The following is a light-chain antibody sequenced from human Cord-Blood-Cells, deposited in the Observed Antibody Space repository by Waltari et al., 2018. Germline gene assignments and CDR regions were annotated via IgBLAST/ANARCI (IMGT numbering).Light chain of an antibody. CDR1: QSISSY. CDR3: QQSYSTPIT. Sequence: DIQMTQSPSSLSASVGDRVTITCRASQSISSYLNWYQQKPGKAPKLLIYAASSLQSGVQSRFSGSGSGTDFTLTSSSLQPEDVATYYCQQSYSTPITFGQGTRLEIK. V-gene: IGKV1-39*01. CDR2: AAS. J-gene: IGKJ5*01.